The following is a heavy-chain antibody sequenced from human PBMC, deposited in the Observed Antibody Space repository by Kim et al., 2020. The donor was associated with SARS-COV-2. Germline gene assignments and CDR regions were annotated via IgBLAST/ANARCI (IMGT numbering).Heavy chain of an antibody. CDR2: INSDGSST. D-gene: IGHD3-10*01. J-gene: IGHJ6*02. CDR1: GFTFSSYW. V-gene: IGHV3-74*01. Sequence: GGSLRLSCAASGFTFSSYWMHWVRQAPGKGLVWVSRINSDGSSTSYADSVKGRFTISRDNAKNTLYLQMNSLRAEDTAVYYCARDDILLWFGELSFGMDVWGQGTTVTVSS. CDR3: ARDDILLWFGELSFGMDV.